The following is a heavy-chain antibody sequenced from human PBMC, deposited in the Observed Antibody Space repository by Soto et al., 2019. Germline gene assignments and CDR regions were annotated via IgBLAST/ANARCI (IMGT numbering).Heavy chain of an antibody. D-gene: IGHD3-16*01. CDR3: AREGYTFGPGAVRGAFDI. Sequence: QVQLVQSETEVGKPGSSVKVSCRASGGAFGSNAISWVRQAPGQGLEWMGNIIPIFGTTKNAQKFQGRVTITADESTDTAYMELSSLRSEDTAIYYCAREGYTFGPGAVRGAFDIWGQGTMVTVSS. CDR1: GGAFGSNA. CDR2: IIPIFGTT. V-gene: IGHV1-69*15. J-gene: IGHJ3*02.